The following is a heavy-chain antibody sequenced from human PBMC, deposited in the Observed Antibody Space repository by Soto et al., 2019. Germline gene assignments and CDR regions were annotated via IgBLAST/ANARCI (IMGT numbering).Heavy chain of an antibody. Sequence: PGGSLRLSCAASGFTFSSYAMSWVRQAPGRGLEWVSAISGSGGSTYYADSVKGRFTISRDNSKNTLYLQMNSLRAEDTAVYYCAKLPGIVGATPGYWGQGTLVTVSS. J-gene: IGHJ4*02. CDR2: ISGSGGST. CDR1: GFTFSSYA. V-gene: IGHV3-23*01. CDR3: AKLPGIVGATPGY. D-gene: IGHD1-26*01.